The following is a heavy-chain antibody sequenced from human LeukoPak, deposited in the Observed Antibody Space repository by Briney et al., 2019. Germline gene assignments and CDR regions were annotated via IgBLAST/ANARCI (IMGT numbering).Heavy chain of an antibody. J-gene: IGHJ4*02. V-gene: IGHV3-30*02. CDR3: AKGGSSWYVRASRGTFDY. CDR1: GFTFSSYG. CDR2: IRYDGSNK. D-gene: IGHD6-13*01. Sequence: GGSLRLSCAASGFTFSSYGMHWVRQAPGKGLEWVAFIRYDGSNKYYADSVKGRFTISRDNSKNTLYLQMNSLRAEDTAVYYCAKGGSSWYVRASRGTFDYWGQGTLVTVSS.